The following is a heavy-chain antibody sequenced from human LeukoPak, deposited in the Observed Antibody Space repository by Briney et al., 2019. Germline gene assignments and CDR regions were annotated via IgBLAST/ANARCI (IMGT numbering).Heavy chain of an antibody. Sequence: ASVTVSCKASGYTFTSYAMHWVRQAPGQRLEWMGWINAGNGNTKYSQKFQGRVTITRDTSASTAYMELSSLRSEDTAVYYCARGYRVQYSSGWRPYNWFDPWGQGTLVTVSS. CDR3: ARGYRVQYSSGWRPYNWFDP. V-gene: IGHV1-3*01. D-gene: IGHD6-19*01. CDR1: GYTFTSYA. CDR2: INAGNGNT. J-gene: IGHJ5*02.